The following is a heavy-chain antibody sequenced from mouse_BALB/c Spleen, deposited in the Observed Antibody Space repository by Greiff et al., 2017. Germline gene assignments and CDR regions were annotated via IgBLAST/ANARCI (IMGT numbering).Heavy chain of an antibody. J-gene: IGHJ4*01. CDR1: GFSLTSYG. Sequence: QVQLKQSGPGLVAPSQSLSITCTVSGFSLTSYGVHWVRQPPGKGLEWLGVIWAGGSTNYNSALMSRLSISKDNSKSQVFLKMNSLQTDDTAMYYCARPSYYGYDYYAMGYWGQGTSVTVSS. CDR2: IWAGGST. V-gene: IGHV2-9*02. CDR3: ARPSYYGYDYYAMGY. D-gene: IGHD1-2*01.